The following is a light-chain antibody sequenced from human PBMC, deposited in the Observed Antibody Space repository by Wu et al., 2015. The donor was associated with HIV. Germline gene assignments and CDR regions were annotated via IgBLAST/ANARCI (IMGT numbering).Light chain of an antibody. CDR1: QAVRSNY. CDR3: QQYGGLPPWT. CDR2: ETS. J-gene: IGKJ1*01. Sequence: EIVLTQSPGTLSLSPGERVTLSCRASQAVRSNYLAWYQHKPGQSPRLLIYETSNRATGVPDRFIGSVSGTDFTLTISRLEPEDFGMYYCQQYGGLPPWTFGQGTKVEVK. V-gene: IGKV3-20*01.